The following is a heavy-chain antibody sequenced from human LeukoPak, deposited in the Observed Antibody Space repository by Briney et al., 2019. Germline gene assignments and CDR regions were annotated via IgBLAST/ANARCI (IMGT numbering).Heavy chain of an antibody. Sequence: ASVKVSCKAFGFTFTSSAMQWVRQARGQRLEWIGWIVVGSGNTNYAQKFQERVTITRDMSTSTAYMELSSLRSEDTAVYYCAGGIAVAGYATYWGQGTLVTVSS. J-gene: IGHJ4*02. CDR2: IVVGSGNT. CDR3: AGGIAVAGYATY. D-gene: IGHD6-19*01. CDR1: GFTFTSSA. V-gene: IGHV1-58*02.